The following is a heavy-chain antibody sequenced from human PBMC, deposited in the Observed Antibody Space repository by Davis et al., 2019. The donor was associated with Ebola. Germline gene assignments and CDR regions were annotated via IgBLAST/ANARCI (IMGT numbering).Heavy chain of an antibody. D-gene: IGHD5/OR15-5a*01. CDR2: IIPIFGTA. CDR3: ARDLRIMRHSYFDH. J-gene: IGHJ4*02. V-gene: IGHV1-69*13. CDR1: GYTFTSYA. Sequence: AASVKVSCKASGYTFTSYAISWVRQAPGQGLEWMGGIIPIFGTANYAQKFQGRVTITADESTSTAYMELSSLRSEDTAVYYCARDLRIMRHSYFDHWGQGTLVTVSS.